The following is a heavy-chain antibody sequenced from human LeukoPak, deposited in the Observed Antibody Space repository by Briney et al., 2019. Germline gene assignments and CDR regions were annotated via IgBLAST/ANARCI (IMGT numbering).Heavy chain of an antibody. CDR1: GYTFTSYD. D-gene: IGHD3-3*01. CDR2: MNPNSGNT. V-gene: IGHV1-8*03. J-gene: IGHJ4*02. CDR3: ARVTEYYDFWSGYYTEHFDY. Sequence: GASVKVSCKASGYTFTSYDINWVRQATGQGLEWMGWMNPNSGNTGYAQKFQGRVTITRNTYISTAYMELSSLRSEDTAVYYCARVTEYYDFWSGYYTEHFDYWGQGTLVTVSS.